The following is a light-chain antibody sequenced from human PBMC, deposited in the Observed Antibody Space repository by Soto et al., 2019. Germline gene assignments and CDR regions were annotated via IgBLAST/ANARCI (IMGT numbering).Light chain of an antibody. V-gene: IGKV3-20*01. J-gene: IGKJ1*01. CDR2: GAS. CDR1: QSVSGSY. CDR3: QQYSSSPWA. Sequence: EIVLTQSPDTLSLSPGERATLSCRASQSVSGSYLAWYQQMPGQAPRLLIYGASSRATGIPDRFSGSGSGTDFTLTISRLEPEDFAVYYCQQYSSSPWAFGQGTKVDIK.